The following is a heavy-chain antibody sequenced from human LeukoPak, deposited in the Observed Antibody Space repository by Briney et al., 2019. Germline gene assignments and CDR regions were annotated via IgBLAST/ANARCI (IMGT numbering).Heavy chain of an antibody. J-gene: IGHJ6*02. V-gene: IGHV3-33*01. CDR1: GFTFSSYG. Sequence: GRSLRLSCAASGFTFSSYGMHWVRQAPGKGLEWVAVIWYDGSNKYYADSVKGRFTISRDNSKNTLYLQMNSLRAEDTAVYYCAREEVVTRGMDVWGQGTTVTVSS. CDR2: IWYDGSNK. D-gene: IGHD2-21*02. CDR3: AREEVVTRGMDV.